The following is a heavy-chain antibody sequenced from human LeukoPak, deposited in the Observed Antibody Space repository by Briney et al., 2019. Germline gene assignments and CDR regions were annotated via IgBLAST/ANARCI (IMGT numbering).Heavy chain of an antibody. CDR3: ARGQRCHAFDT. D-gene: IGHD2-8*01. J-gene: IGHJ3*02. V-gene: IGHV4-4*07. CDR1: GDSITSYY. CDR2: IYTSGIT. Sequence: SETLSLTCTHSGDSITSYYWSSLRLPAGKGLEWIGRIYTSGITNYNPSLQSRVTISLDTSRNQFSLTLTSLTAADTAIYYCARGQRCHAFDTWGPGTMLTVSS.